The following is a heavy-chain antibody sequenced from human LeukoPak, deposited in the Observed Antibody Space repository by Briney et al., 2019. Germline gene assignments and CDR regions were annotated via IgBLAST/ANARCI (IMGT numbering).Heavy chain of an antibody. CDR1: GGSFSGYS. CDR2: MSHSGYP. D-gene: IGHD3-10*01. J-gene: IGHJ4*02. Sequence: TSETLSLTCAVYGGSFSGYSWTWIRQPPGKGLEWIGEMSHSGYPNYNPSLKSRAAISVDTSKNQFSLNLTSVTAADTAVYYCARPRLLYGSGPILVWGQGNLVTVSS. CDR3: ARPRLLYGSGPILV. V-gene: IGHV4-34*01.